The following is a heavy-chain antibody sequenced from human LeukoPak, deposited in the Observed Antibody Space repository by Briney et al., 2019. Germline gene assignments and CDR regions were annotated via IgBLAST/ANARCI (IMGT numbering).Heavy chain of an antibody. J-gene: IGHJ3*02. V-gene: IGHV4-59*11. CDR2: ISYIGST. D-gene: IGHD4-17*01. Sequence: SETLSLTCAVSDDSFSSHYWTWIRQPPGKGLEWIGYISYIGSTNYNPSLKSRVTISIDTSKNQFSLTLSPVTAADTAVYYCARDLVTVTKAFDIWGQGTMVSVSS. CDR1: DDSFSSHY. CDR3: ARDLVTVTKAFDI.